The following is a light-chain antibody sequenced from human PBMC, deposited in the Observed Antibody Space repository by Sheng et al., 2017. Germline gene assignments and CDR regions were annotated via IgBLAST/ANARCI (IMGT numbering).Light chain of an antibody. CDR3: QQYNNWPPWT. Sequence: EIVMTQSPATLSVSPGERATLSCRASQSVSSNLAWYQQKPGQAPRLLIYGASTRATGIPARFSGSGSGTEFTLTISSLQSEDFAVYYCQQYNNWPPWTLAKGPTVGNQT. J-gene: IGKJ1*01. CDR1: QSVSSN. CDR2: GAS. V-gene: IGKV3-15*01.